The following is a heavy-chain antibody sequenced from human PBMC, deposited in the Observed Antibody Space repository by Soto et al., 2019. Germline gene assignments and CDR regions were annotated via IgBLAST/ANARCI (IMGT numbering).Heavy chain of an antibody. CDR3: ARVSSWSCFDY. Sequence: GASVKVSCKASGYTFSSYDMHWVLQAPGQGLEWMGIINPSGGSTSYAQKFQGRVTMTRDTSTSTVYMELSSLRSEDTAVYYCARVSSWSCFDYWGQGTLVTVSS. CDR1: GYTFSSYD. CDR2: INPSGGST. D-gene: IGHD6-13*01. V-gene: IGHV1-46*01. J-gene: IGHJ4*02.